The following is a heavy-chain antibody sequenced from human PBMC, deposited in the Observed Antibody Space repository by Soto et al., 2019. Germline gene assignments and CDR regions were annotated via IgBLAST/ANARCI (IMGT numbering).Heavy chain of an antibody. Sequence: GRSLRLSCAASGFTFSRHAMHWVRQAPGKGLEWVAIISYDGSTTYHADSVKGRFAISRDNSKNTLYLQMNSLRTDDTAVYFCARHLASTVTTSDWLDPWGQGTLVTVSS. V-gene: IGHV3-30*09. D-gene: IGHD4-4*01. CDR3: ARHLASTVTTSDWLDP. J-gene: IGHJ5*02. CDR1: GFTFSRHA. CDR2: ISYDGSTT.